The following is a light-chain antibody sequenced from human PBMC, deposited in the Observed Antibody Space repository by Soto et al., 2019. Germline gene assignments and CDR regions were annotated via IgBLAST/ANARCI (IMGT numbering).Light chain of an antibody. Sequence: EIVMTQSPATLSVSPGERATLSCRASQSVSSNLAWYQQKAGQAPRLLIYGASTRATRIPARFSGSGSGTEFTLTISSLQSEDLAVYYCQQYNSWPPLTFGGGTKVEIK. CDR2: GAS. V-gene: IGKV3-15*01. CDR3: QQYNSWPPLT. J-gene: IGKJ4*01. CDR1: QSVSSN.